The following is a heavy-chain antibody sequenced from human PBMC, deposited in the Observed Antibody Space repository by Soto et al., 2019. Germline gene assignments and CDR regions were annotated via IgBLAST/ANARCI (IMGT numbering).Heavy chain of an antibody. J-gene: IGHJ5*02. V-gene: IGHV4-34*01. CDR2: IDYRGNT. CDR3: ARSTKSGDHYLGLDS. CDR1: VVSFSGLS. Sequence: PXETLSLTCAFYVVSFSGLSWNWIRHSPGKKLEWIGEIDYRGNTNYNPSLRSRVTLSVDASKNQFSLNVRSVTAADAGNYYCARSTKSGDHYLGLDSWGRGTLVTVSS. D-gene: IGHD2-21*01.